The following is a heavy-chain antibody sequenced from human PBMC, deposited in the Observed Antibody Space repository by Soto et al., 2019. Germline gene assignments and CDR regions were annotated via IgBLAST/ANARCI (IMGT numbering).Heavy chain of an antibody. D-gene: IGHD3-3*01. CDR3: ARHPYDFWSGPNYYGMDV. V-gene: IGHV4-61*01. Sequence: ASETLSLTCTVSGGSVSSGSYYWSWIRQPPGKGLEWIGYIYYSGSTNYNPSLKSRVTISVDTSKNQFSLKLSSVTAADTAVYYCARHPYDFWSGPNYYGMDVWGQGTTVTVSS. CDR2: IYYSGST. J-gene: IGHJ6*02. CDR1: GGSVSSGSYY.